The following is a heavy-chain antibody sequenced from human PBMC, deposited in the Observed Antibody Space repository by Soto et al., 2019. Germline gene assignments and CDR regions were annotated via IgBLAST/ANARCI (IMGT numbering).Heavy chain of an antibody. CDR2: IIPIFGTA. CDR3: ASRGSGSLSYFDY. CDR1: GGTFSSYA. D-gene: IGHD3-10*01. V-gene: IGHV1-69*13. Sequence: VASVKVSCKASGGTFSSYAISWVRQAPGQGLEWMGGIIPIFGTANYAQKFQGRVTITADESTSTAYMELSSLRSEDTAVYYCASRGSGSLSYFDYWGQGTLVNVSS. J-gene: IGHJ4*02.